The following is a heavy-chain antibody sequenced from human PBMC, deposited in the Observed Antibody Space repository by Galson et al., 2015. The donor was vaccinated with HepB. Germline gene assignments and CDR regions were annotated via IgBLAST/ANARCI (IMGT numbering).Heavy chain of an antibody. V-gene: IGHV1-46*04. CDR1: GYTFTSYY. J-gene: IGHJ5*02. CDR2: INPSGGST. CDR3: ARDRRGDWFDP. D-gene: IGHD3-10*01. Sequence: SVKVSCKASGYTFTSYYMHWVRQAPGQGLEWMGIINPSGGSTSYAQKLQGRVTMTRDTSTSTVYMELSSLRSEDTAVYYCARDRRGDWFDPWGQGTLVTVSS.